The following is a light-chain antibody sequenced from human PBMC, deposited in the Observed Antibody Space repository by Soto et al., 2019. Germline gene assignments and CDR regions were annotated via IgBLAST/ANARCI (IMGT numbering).Light chain of an antibody. J-gene: IGKJ5*01. CDR2: GAS. CDR1: QSVSRSY. V-gene: IGKV3-20*01. Sequence: EIVLTQSPGTLSLSPGDRATLSCRASQSVSRSYLGWYQQKPGQAPRLLIYGASSRATGIPDRFSGSGSGTDFTLTISRLETEDFAVFYCQQYGTSEIIFGQGTRLEIK. CDR3: QQYGTSEII.